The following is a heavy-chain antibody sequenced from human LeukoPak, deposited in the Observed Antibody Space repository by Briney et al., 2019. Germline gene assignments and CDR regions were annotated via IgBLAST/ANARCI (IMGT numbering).Heavy chain of an antibody. CDR2: LRGDTGDT. J-gene: IGHJ4*02. V-gene: IGHV1-2*02. CDR1: GYMVSDYY. Sequence: ASVTVSCKTSGYMVSDYYMHWVRQAPGQGLEWMGWLRGDTGDTDSPQKFKGRVTMTRDTATNTAYMQLSRLTYDDTAMYFCARVRDNACDYWGQGHLVTVSS. D-gene: IGHD2-2*01. CDR3: ARVRDNACDY.